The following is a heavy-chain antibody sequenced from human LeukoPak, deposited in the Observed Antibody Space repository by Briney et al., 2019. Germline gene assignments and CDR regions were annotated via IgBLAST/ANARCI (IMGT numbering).Heavy chain of an antibody. Sequence: GGSLTLSCAASGFTFNSYEINWVRQGRRKGLEWVSYISSSGTTKSYADSAKCRFTLSRDNAKKSLSLQMISLRAEDTAIYYCARSNRDAFDMWGQGTVVTVSS. J-gene: IGHJ3*02. CDR1: GFTFNSYE. CDR3: ARSNRDAFDM. V-gene: IGHV3-48*03. D-gene: IGHD2/OR15-2a*01. CDR2: ISSSGTTK.